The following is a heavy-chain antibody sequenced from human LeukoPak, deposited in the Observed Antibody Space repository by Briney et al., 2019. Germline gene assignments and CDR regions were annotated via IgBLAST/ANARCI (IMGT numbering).Heavy chain of an antibody. CDR1: GFTFGDYA. CDR2: IRSKAYGGTT. Sequence: GRPLRLSCTASGFTFGDYAMSWFRQAPGKGLEWVGFIRSKAYGGTTEYAASVKGRFTISRDDSKSIAYLQMNSLKTEDTAVYYCTSTASTVTTMGYYFDYWGQGTLVTVSS. D-gene: IGHD4-17*01. CDR3: TSTASTVTTMGYYFDY. J-gene: IGHJ4*02. V-gene: IGHV3-49*03.